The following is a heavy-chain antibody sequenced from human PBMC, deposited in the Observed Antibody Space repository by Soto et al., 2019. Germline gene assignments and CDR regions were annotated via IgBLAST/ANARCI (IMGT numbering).Heavy chain of an antibody. J-gene: IGHJ4*02. V-gene: IGHV3-21*01. Sequence: EVQLVESGGGLVKPGGSLRLSCAASGFTFSSYSMNWVRQAPGKGLEWVSSISSSSSYIYYADSVKGRFTISRDNAKNSLYLQMNSLRAEDTAVYYCARDPDSYYYDSSGYPRWGQGTLVTVSS. D-gene: IGHD3-22*01. CDR2: ISSSSSYI. CDR1: GFTFSSYS. CDR3: ARDPDSYYYDSSGYPR.